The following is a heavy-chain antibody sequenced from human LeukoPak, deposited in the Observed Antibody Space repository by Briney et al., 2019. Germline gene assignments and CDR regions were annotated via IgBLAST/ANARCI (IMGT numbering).Heavy chain of an antibody. V-gene: IGHV1-46*01. CDR1: GYTFTSNH. D-gene: IGHD6-13*01. CDR3: ARGLAELWPHFDY. Sequence: ASVKVSCNASGYTFTSNHIHWVRHGQGQGLERMGVINPSGVSTRYAQSFQGRLMMTRDTSTRTVYMEVTSLRSEATAVYYCARGLAELWPHFDYWGQGTLITVSS. J-gene: IGHJ4*02. CDR2: INPSGVST.